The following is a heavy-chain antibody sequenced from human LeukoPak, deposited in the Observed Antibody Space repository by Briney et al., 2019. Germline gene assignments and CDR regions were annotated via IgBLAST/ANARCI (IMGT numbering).Heavy chain of an antibody. Sequence: GGSLRLSCAASGFNFNTYWMSWVRQAPGKGLEWVSGISLNGGGTGYADSVKGRFTISRDNANNSLYLQMNSLGDEDTALYYCVRSILNLGGQGTLVTVSS. CDR3: VRSILNL. V-gene: IGHV3-20*04. D-gene: IGHD3-3*01. CDR2: ISLNGGGT. J-gene: IGHJ4*02. CDR1: GFNFNTYW.